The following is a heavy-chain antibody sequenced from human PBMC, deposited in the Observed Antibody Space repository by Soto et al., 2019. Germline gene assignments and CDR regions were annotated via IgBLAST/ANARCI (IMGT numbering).Heavy chain of an antibody. J-gene: IGHJ5*02. CDR2: IWYDGSNK. CDR3: AKDGSSGYYGWCDP. Sequence: QVQLVESGGGVVQPGRSLRLSCAASGFTFSSYGMHWVRQAPGKGLEWVAVIWYDGSNKYYADSVKGRFTISRDNSKNTLYLQMNSLRAEDTAVYYCAKDGSSGYYGWCDPWGKGTLVTVSS. V-gene: IGHV3-33*06. D-gene: IGHD3-22*01. CDR1: GFTFSSYG.